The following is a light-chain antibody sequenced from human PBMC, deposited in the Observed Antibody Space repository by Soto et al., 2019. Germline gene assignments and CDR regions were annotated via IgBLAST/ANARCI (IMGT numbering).Light chain of an antibody. CDR2: WAS. V-gene: IGKV4-1*01. CDR1: QSVLYSSKNKNY. J-gene: IGKJ3*01. Sequence: DIVMTQSPDSLAVSLGERATINCKSSQSVLYSSKNKNYLGWYQQKPGQVPKPLIYWASTRESGVPDRFSGSGSGTDFTLTISSLQAEDVAVYYCQQYYSSPFTFGPGTKVDIK. CDR3: QQYYSSPFT.